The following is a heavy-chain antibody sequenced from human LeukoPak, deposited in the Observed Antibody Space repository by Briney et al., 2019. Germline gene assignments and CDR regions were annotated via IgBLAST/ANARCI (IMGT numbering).Heavy chain of an antibody. CDR2: INHSGST. J-gene: IGHJ4*02. V-gene: IGHV4-39*07. Sequence: PSETLSLTRTVSGGSISSSSYYWSWIRQPPGKGPEWIGEINHSGSTNYNPSLKSRVTISVDTSKNQFSLKLSSVTAADTAVYYCASGRYCSSTSCYAGIIDYWGQGTLVTVSS. CDR3: ASGRYCSSTSCYAGIIDY. CDR1: GGSISSSSYY. D-gene: IGHD2-2*01.